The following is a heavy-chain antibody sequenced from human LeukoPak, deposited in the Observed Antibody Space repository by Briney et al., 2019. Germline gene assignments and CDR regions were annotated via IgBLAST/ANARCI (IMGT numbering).Heavy chain of an antibody. Sequence: SGTLSLTCTVSGGSISSYYWSWIRQPPGKGLEWIGSIYYSGSTYYNPSLKSRVTISVDTSKNQFSLKLSSVTAADTAVYYCARLDIRDYDSSGYWFDYWGQGTLVTVSS. CDR1: GGSISSYY. J-gene: IGHJ5*01. V-gene: IGHV4-39*01. D-gene: IGHD3-22*01. CDR3: ARLDIRDYDSSGYWFDY. CDR2: IYYSGST.